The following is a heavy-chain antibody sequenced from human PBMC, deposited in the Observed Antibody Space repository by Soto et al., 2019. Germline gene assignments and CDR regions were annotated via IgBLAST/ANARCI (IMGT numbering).Heavy chain of an antibody. D-gene: IGHD3-16*02. CDR3: ARDSHDYIWGSYRNGMDV. J-gene: IGHJ6*02. V-gene: IGHV1-69*01. CDR2: LIPILGTP. Sequence: QVQLVQSGAEVKKPGSSVKVSCKASGSTFSKYAISWVRQAPGQGLEWMGGLIPILGTPKYAQKFQGRVTITADESATTAYMELSSVTFEDTAVYYCARDSHDYIWGSYRNGMDVWGQGTTVSVSS. CDR1: GSTFSKYA.